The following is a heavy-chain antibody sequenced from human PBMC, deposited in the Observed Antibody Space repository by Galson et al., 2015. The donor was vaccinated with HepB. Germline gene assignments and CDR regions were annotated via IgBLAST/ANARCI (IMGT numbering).Heavy chain of an antibody. J-gene: IGHJ4*02. D-gene: IGHD2-15*01. CDR3: ARGYCSGGSCYDY. CDR2: IKQDGSEK. CDR1: GFTFSSYW. Sequence: SLRLSCAASGFTFSSYWMSWVRQAPGKGLEWVANIKQDGSEKYYVDSVKGRFTISRDNAKNSLYLQMNSLRAEDTAVYYCARGYCSGGSCYDYWGQGTLVTVSS. V-gene: IGHV3-7*03.